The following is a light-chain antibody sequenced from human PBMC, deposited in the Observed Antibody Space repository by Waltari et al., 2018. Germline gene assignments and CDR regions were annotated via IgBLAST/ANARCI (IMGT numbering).Light chain of an antibody. V-gene: IGKV3-20*01. Sequence: EIVLTQSPGTLSLSPGEIATLSCSTSQTVRTTYLAWYQQKPGQAPTLLIHGASSRATGIPDRFSGSGSGTDFSLTISSLEPEDFAVYYCQQYDISPLTFGGGTKVEIK. J-gene: IGKJ4*01. CDR2: GAS. CDR3: QQYDISPLT. CDR1: QTVRTTY.